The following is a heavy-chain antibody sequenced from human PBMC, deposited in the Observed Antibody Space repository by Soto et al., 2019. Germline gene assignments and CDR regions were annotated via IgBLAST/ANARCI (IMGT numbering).Heavy chain of an antibody. CDR1: GFTFNTYA. J-gene: IGHJ4*02. V-gene: IGHV3-23*01. CDR3: AKGYSGSSRFDY. CDR2: ISGSGSFT. Sequence: GGSLRLSCIASGFTFNTYAMSWVRQAPWKEPEWVSTISGSGSFTSYVDSAKGRFTISRDNSQTTVYLQMNSLRVDDTAVYFCAKGYSGSSRFDYWGQGTLVTVSS. D-gene: IGHD6-6*01.